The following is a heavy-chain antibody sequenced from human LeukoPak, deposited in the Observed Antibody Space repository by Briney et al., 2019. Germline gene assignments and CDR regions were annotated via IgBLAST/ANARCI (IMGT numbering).Heavy chain of an antibody. CDR1: GGSISSGSYY. CDR3: ARGHIVVVTAGGGGDNWFDP. Sequence: SETLSLTCTVSGGSISSGSYYWSWIRQPPGKGLEWIGSIYHSGSTYYNPSLKRRVTISVDTSKNQFSLKLSSVTAADTAVYYCARGHIVVVTAGGGGDNWFDPWGREPWSPSPQ. D-gene: IGHD2-21*02. CDR2: IYHSGST. V-gene: IGHV4-39*07. J-gene: IGHJ5*02.